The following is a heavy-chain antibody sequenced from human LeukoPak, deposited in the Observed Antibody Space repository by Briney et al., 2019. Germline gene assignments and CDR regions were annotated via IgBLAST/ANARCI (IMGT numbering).Heavy chain of an antibody. CDR3: ARDYDSYYDSSGFIDY. CDR2: ISYDVSNK. J-gene: IGHJ4*02. Sequence: GGCLRLACAASGFTFSSYGMHCVRQAPGKGLEWGSVISYDVSNKYYADSVKGRFTISRDNSKNSLYLQMDSLRAEDTAVYYCARDYDSYYDSSGFIDYWGQGTLVTVS. CDR1: GFTFSSYG. D-gene: IGHD3-22*01. V-gene: IGHV3-30*13.